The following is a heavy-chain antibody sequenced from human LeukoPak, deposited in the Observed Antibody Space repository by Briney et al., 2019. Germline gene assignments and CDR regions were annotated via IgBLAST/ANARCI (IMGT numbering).Heavy chain of an antibody. D-gene: IGHD1-26*01. CDR3: ARVGSYLSFAYYGMDV. CDR1: GFTFSSYA. Sequence: GGSLRLSCAASGFTFSSYAMSWVRQAPGKGLEWVSAISGSGGSTYYADSVKGRFTISRDNSKNTLYLQMNSLRAEDTAVYYCARVGSYLSFAYYGMDVWGQGTTVTVSS. J-gene: IGHJ6*02. V-gene: IGHV3-23*01. CDR2: ISGSGGST.